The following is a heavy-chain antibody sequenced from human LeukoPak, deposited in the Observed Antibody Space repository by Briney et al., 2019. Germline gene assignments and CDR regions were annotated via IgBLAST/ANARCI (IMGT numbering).Heavy chain of an antibody. Sequence: ASVKVSCKASGGTFSSYAISWVRQAPGQGLEYMGWINPNSGGTNYAQTFQGRVTMTRDTSISTAYMELSRLRSDDTAVYYCAREVGGYSYGIDYWGQGTLVTVSS. D-gene: IGHD5-18*01. J-gene: IGHJ4*02. CDR3: AREVGGYSYGIDY. CDR1: GGTFSSYA. CDR2: INPNSGGT. V-gene: IGHV1-2*02.